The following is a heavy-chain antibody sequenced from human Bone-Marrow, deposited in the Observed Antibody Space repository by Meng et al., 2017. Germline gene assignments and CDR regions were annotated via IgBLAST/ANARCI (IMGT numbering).Heavy chain of an antibody. J-gene: IGHJ4*02. CDR2: IYHSGST. D-gene: IGHD3-22*01. V-gene: IGHV4-38-2*02. Sequence: SETLSLTCAVFGYSISSGYYSGWIRHPPGKGLEWMGSIYHSGSTYYNPSLKSRVTISVDTSKNQFSLKLSSVTAADTAVYYCARDKGNVSCGYYYVVYFDYWGQGTLVTVSS. CDR3: ARDKGNVSCGYYYVVYFDY. CDR1: GYSISSGYY.